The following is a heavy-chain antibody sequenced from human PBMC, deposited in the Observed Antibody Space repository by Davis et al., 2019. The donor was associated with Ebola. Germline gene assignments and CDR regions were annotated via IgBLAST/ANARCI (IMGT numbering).Heavy chain of an antibody. CDR1: GYTFTGYY. Sequence: ASVKVSCKASGYTFTGYYMHWVRQAPGQGLEWMGWINPNSGGTNYAQKFQGRVTMTRDTSISTAYMELSRLRSDDTAVYYCARGGGKGAVAGYGMDVWGQGTTVTVSS. V-gene: IGHV1-2*02. J-gene: IGHJ6*02. D-gene: IGHD6-19*01. CDR2: INPNSGGT. CDR3: ARGGGKGAVAGYGMDV.